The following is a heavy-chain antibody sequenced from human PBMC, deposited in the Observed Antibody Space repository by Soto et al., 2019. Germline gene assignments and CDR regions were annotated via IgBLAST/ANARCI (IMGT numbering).Heavy chain of an antibody. CDR2: IWYYGSNK. Sequence: QVQLLESGGGVVQPGRSLRLSCAASGFTFSSYGMHWVRQAPGKGLEWVAVIWYYGSNKYYADSVKGRFTISRDNSKNTPYLQMNSLIAEDTAVYYCARDRIRAWPYDSSGYYFDSWGQGTLVTVSS. CDR3: ARDRIRAWPYDSSGYYFDS. CDR1: GFTFSSYG. V-gene: IGHV3-33*01. J-gene: IGHJ4*02. D-gene: IGHD3-22*01.